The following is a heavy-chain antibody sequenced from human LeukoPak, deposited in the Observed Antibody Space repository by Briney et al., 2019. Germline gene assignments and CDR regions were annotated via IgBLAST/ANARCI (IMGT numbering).Heavy chain of an antibody. V-gene: IGHV1-2*04. J-gene: IGHJ4*02. CDR3: ARGYYDISTGYYEAFDY. D-gene: IGHD3-9*01. CDR1: GYTFTGYY. CDR2: INPNSGGT. Sequence: ASVKVSCKASGYTFTGYYMHWVRQAPGQRLEWMGWINPNSGGTNYAQKFQGWVTMTRDTSISTAYMELSRLRSDDTAVYYCARGYYDISTGYYEAFDYWGQGTLVTVSS.